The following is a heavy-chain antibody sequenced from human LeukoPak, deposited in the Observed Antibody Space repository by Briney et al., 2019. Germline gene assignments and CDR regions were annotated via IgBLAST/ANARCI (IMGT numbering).Heavy chain of an antibody. CDR1: GYSFTSYW. Sequence: GESLKTSCKDSGYSFTSYWICWVRQMPGKGLGWIGIIYPGDSETKYSPSCRGQVTTSADKSISTAYLQWSSLKASDTAMYYCARHQGYGGDYYYYGMDVWGQGTTVTVSS. J-gene: IGHJ6*02. D-gene: IGHD4-23*01. V-gene: IGHV5-51*01. CDR2: IYPGDSET. CDR3: ARHQGYGGDYYYYGMDV.